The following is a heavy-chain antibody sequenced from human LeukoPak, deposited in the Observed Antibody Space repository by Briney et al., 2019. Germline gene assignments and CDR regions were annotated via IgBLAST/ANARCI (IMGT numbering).Heavy chain of an antibody. CDR3: ARGGGSGYQVDF. Sequence: ASVKVSCKASGYTLTGYFLHWVRQAPGQELEWMGWINPNSGGPHYAQKFQGRVTMTRDTSISTAYMELSRLRSDDTAVYYYARGGGSGYQVDFWGQGTLVTVSS. D-gene: IGHD3-22*01. V-gene: IGHV1-2*02. J-gene: IGHJ4*02. CDR2: INPNSGGP. CDR1: GYTLTGYF.